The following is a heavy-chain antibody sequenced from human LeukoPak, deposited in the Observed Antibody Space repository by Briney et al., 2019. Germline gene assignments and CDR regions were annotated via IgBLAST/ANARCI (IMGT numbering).Heavy chain of an antibody. J-gene: IGHJ4*02. Sequence: SETLSLTCTVSGGSISTYFWTWIRQPPGKGLEWIGNIYYSGSTNYRPSLKSRATISVDTSRNQFSLRLSSVTAADTAVYYCASRLLNNWNDSFRIFDYWGQGTLVTVSS. CDR2: IYYSGST. D-gene: IGHD1-1*01. V-gene: IGHV4-59*01. CDR1: GGSISTYF. CDR3: ASRLLNNWNDSFRIFDY.